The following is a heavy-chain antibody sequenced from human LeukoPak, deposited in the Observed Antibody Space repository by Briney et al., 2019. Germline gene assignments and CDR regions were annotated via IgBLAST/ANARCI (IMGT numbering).Heavy chain of an antibody. J-gene: IGHJ4*02. Sequence: GGSLRLSCAASGFTFSSYWMHWVRQAPGKGLVWVSRIDSNGRTINYADSVKGRFTISRDNANSMLYLQMNSLRAEDSAVYYCAKDFVGPDGYWGQGTLVTVSS. D-gene: IGHD1-26*01. CDR2: IDSNGRTI. CDR1: GFTFSSYW. V-gene: IGHV3-74*01. CDR3: AKDFVGPDGY.